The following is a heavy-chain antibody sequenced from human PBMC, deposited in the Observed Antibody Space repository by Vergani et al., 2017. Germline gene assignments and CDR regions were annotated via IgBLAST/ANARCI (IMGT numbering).Heavy chain of an antibody. J-gene: IGHJ4*02. D-gene: IGHD6-19*01. CDR1: GGTFSSYA. CDR2: IIPIFGTA. CDR3: ARDRASSGPHRTAFFFDY. V-gene: IGHV1-69*01. Sequence: QVQLVQSGAEVKKPGSSVKVSCKASGGTFSSYAISWVRQAPGQGLGWMGGIIPIFGTANYAQKFQGRVTITADESTSTAYMELSSLRSEDTAVYYCARDRASSGPHRTAFFFDYWGQGTLVTVSS.